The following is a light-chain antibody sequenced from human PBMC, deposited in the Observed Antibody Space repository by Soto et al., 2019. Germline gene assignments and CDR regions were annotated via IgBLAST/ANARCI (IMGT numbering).Light chain of an antibody. CDR2: DAS. J-gene: IGKJ4*01. Sequence: DIVLTQSPATVSLSPGERATLSCRASQSVTSYLAWYQQKPGQAPRLLIYDASNRATGIPARFSGSGSGTDFTLTISTLEPEDFAVYYCHQGSSWPLTFGGGTKVEIK. CDR1: QSVTSY. V-gene: IGKV3-11*01. CDR3: HQGSSWPLT.